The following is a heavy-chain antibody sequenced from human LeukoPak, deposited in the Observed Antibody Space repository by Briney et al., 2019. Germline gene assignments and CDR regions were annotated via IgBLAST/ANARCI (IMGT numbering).Heavy chain of an antibody. CDR2: ISSSSSYI. J-gene: IGHJ4*02. D-gene: IGHD3-10*01. CDR1: GFTFSSYS. V-gene: IGHV3-21*01. CDR3: ARDYYGSGSYYKFGDY. Sequence: GGSLRLSCAASGFTFSSYSMNWVRKAQGKGLEWVSSISSSSSYIYYADSVKGRFTISRDNAKNSLYLQMNSLGAEDTAVYYCARDYYGSGSYYKFGDYWGQGTLVTVSS.